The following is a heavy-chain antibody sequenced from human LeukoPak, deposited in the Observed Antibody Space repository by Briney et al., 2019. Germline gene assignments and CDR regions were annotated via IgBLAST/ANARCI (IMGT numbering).Heavy chain of an antibody. CDR1: GFTFSNYW. J-gene: IGHJ3*02. V-gene: IGHV3-23*01. D-gene: IGHD1-1*01. CDR3: AQGGGYRGAFDI. Sequence: GGSLRLSCAASGFTFSNYWMHWVRQAPGKGLEWVSAISGSGGSTYYADSVKGRFTISRDNSKNTLYLQMNSLRAEDTAVYYCAQGGGYRGAFDIWGQGTMVTVSS. CDR2: ISGSGGST.